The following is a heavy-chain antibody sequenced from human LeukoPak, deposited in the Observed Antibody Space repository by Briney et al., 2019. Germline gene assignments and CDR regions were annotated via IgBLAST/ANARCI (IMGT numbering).Heavy chain of an antibody. Sequence: ASVKVSCKASGYTFSSYGIGWVRQAPGQGPEWMGWISTYNGNTKYAQKFQGRVTMTTDTSTSTAYMELRSLRSDDTAVYYCARDEDYGISVNVDYWGQGTLVTVSS. D-gene: IGHD4-17*01. CDR2: ISTYNGNT. J-gene: IGHJ4*02. CDR3: ARDEDYGISVNVDY. V-gene: IGHV1-18*01. CDR1: GYTFSSYG.